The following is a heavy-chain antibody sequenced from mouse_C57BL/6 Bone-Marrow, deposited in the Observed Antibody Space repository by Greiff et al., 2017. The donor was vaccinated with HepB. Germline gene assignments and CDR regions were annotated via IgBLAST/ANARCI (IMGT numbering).Heavy chain of an antibody. CDR2: IDPEDGDT. J-gene: IGHJ4*01. D-gene: IGHD1-1*01. Sequence: EVQLQQSGAELVRPGASVKLSCTASGFNIKDYYMHWVKQRPEQGLEWIGRIDPEDGDTEYAPKFQGKATMTADTSSNTAYLQLSSLTSDDTAVYYCTTSDIVYCRGVSYAMDYWGQGTSVTVSS. V-gene: IGHV14-1*01. CDR1: GFNIKDYY. CDR3: TTSDIVYCRGVSYAMDY.